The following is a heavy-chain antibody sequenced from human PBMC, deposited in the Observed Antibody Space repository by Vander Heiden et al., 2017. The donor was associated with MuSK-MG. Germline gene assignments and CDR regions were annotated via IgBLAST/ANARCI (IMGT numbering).Heavy chain of an antibody. Sequence: ESGGGLVQPGGSLRLSCAASGFTFSSYSMNWVRQAPGKGLEWVSYISTSSSTIYYADSVKGRFTISRDNAKNSLYLQMNSLRAEDTAIYYCAKTYGDYYGLDVWAKGPRSPSP. CDR3: AKTYGDYYGLDV. CDR2: ISTSSSTI. J-gene: IGHJ6*02. V-gene: IGHV3-48*04. D-gene: IGHD4-17*01. CDR1: GFTFSSYS.